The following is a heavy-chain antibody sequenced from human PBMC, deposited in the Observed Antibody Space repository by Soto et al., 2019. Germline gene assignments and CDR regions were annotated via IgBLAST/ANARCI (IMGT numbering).Heavy chain of an antibody. CDR1: GLSFSRYA. Sequence: PGGPLTLSCAASGLSFSRYAMHWVRQAPGKGLEWVAVISYDGSNKYYADSVKGRFTISRDNSKNTLYLQMNSLRAEDTAVYYCASPALIAARPEPDYYYYYGMDVWGQGTTVTVSS. J-gene: IGHJ6*02. CDR2: ISYDGSNK. CDR3: ASPALIAARPEPDYYYYYGMDV. V-gene: IGHV3-30*03. D-gene: IGHD6-6*01.